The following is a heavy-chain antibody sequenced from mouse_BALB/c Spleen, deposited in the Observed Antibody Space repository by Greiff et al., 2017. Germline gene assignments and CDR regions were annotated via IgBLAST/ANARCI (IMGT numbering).Heavy chain of an antibody. CDR2: ISDGGSYT. D-gene: IGHD1-1*01. CDR3: ARDRGSSYPYAMDY. J-gene: IGHJ4*01. CDR1: GFTFSDYY. V-gene: IGHV5-4*02. Sequence: EVKLVESGGGLVKPGGSLKLSCAASGFTFSDYYMYWVRQTPEKRLEWVATISDGGSYTYYPDSVKGRFTISRDNAKNNLYLQMSSLKSEDTAMYYCARDRGSSYPYAMDYWGQGTSVTVSS.